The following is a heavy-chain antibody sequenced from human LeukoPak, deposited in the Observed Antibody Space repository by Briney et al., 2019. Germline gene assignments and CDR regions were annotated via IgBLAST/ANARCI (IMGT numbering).Heavy chain of an antibody. CDR2: INTDGTVT. V-gene: IGHV3-74*01. CDR3: ATKQWLAPPPDS. D-gene: IGHD6-19*01. J-gene: IGHJ4*02. Sequence: GGSLRLSCAASGFNFRLFAMHWVRQAPGKGLESVSRINTDGTVTTYADSVKGRFTVSRDNADNTMFLQMNSVRDEDTAVYYCATKQWLAPPPDSWGQGTPVTVSS. CDR1: GFNFRLFA.